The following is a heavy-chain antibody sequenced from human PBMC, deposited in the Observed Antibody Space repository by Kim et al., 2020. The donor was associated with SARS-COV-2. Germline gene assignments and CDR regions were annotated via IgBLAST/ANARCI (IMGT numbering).Heavy chain of an antibody. CDR1: GVSISGFY. Sequence: SETLSLTCTVSGVSISGFYWSWIRQFPGKGLEWIGYVYYTGTTNYNPSLKSRVTISADTSRRQVSLGLSSVTAADTAVYFCARDGDGDASGYSWAGFDYWGQGILVTVSS. CDR2: VYYTGTT. J-gene: IGHJ4*02. CDR3: ARDGDGDASGYSWAGFDY. D-gene: IGHD3-22*01. V-gene: IGHV4-59*01.